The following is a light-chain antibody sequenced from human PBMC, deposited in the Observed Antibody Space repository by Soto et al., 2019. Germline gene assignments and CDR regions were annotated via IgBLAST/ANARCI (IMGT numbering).Light chain of an antibody. CDR1: SSNIGSNN. V-gene: IGLV1-44*01. CDR3: AAWDDSLNGPV. J-gene: IGLJ2*01. CDR2: SNN. Sequence: QSVLTQPPSASGTPGQRVTISCSGSSSNIGSNNVNWYQQLPGTAPKLLIYSNNRRPSGVPDRFSGSKSGTSASLAISGLQSEDEADYYCAAWDDSLNGPVFGGGTKLTVL.